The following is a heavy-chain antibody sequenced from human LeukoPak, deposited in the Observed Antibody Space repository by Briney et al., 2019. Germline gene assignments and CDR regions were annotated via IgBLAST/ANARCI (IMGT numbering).Heavy chain of an antibody. D-gene: IGHD3-10*01. J-gene: IGHJ4*02. V-gene: IGHV4-34*01. CDR3: ARGGRITMVRGVPRPFDY. Sequence: PSETLSLTCVVYGGSFSGYYWSWIRQPPGKGLEWIGEINHSGSTNYSPSLKSRVTISVDTAKNQFSLKLSSVTAADTAVYYCARGGRITMVRGVPRPFDYWGQGTLVTVSS. CDR2: INHSGST. CDR1: GGSFSGYY.